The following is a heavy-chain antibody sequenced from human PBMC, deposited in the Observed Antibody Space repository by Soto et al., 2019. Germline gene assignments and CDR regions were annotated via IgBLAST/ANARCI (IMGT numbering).Heavy chain of an antibody. J-gene: IGHJ5*02. CDR2: IIPIFGTA. D-gene: IGHD3-16*01. CDR3: ARSTSAVRINWFDP. Sequence: GASVKVSCKASGGTFSSYAISWVRQAPGQGLEWMGGIIPIFGTANYAQKFQGRVTITADESTSTAYMELSSLRSEDTAVYYCARSTSAVRINWFDPWGQGTLVTVLL. V-gene: IGHV1-69*13. CDR1: GGTFSSYA.